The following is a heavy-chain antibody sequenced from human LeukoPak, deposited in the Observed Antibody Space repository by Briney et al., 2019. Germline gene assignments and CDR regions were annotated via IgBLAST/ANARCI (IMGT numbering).Heavy chain of an antibody. CDR1: GFTFSSYW. J-gene: IGHJ4*02. D-gene: IGHD3-22*01. CDR3: ARDIYDGYGYHRPFDY. CDR2: IKQDGSEK. Sequence: GGSLRLSCAASGFTFSSYWMIWVRQAPGKGLEWVANIKQDGSEKYYVDSVKGRFTISRDNAKNSLYVQMNSLRAGDTAMYYCARDIYDGYGYHRPFDYWGQGTLVTVSS. V-gene: IGHV3-7*01.